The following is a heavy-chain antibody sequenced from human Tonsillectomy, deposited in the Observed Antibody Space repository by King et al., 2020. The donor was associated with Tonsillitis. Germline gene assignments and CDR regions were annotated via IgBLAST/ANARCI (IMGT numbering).Heavy chain of an antibody. CDR2: IIPIFGTA. CDR1: GGTFSSYA. Sequence: VQLVESGAEVKKPGSSVKVSCKASGGTFSSYAISWVRQAPGQGLEWMGGIIPIFGTANYAQKFQGRVTITADESTSTAYMELSSLRSEDTAVYYCPTRRANYSDSSGYYNWFDPWGQGTLVTVSS. V-gene: IGHV1-69*01. CDR3: PTRRANYSDSSGYYNWFDP. D-gene: IGHD3-22*01. J-gene: IGHJ5*02.